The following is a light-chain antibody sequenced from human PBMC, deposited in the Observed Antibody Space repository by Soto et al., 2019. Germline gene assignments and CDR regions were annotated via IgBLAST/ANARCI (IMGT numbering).Light chain of an antibody. CDR1: QSVSSN. V-gene: IGKV3-15*01. Sequence: EIVMTQSPATLSVSPGERATLSCRTSQSVSSNLAWYQQEPGQPPRLLIYDASTRATGIPARFGGSGSGTEVTLTISSLQSEDFAVYYCQQYNNWPPLTFGGGTKVEIK. CDR3: QQYNNWPPLT. J-gene: IGKJ4*01. CDR2: DAS.